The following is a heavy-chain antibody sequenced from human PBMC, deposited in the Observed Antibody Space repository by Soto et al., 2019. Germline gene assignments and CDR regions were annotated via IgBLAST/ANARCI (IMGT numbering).Heavy chain of an antibody. D-gene: IGHD1-26*01. Sequence: QVQLVQSGAEVKKPGSSVKVSCKVSGGTFSSYGFSWVRQAPGQGLEWMGEIIPIFGTANYAQKFQGRVTITADESTSTAYMELSSLRSEDTAVYYCAREKDSGSFFDYWGQGTLVTVSS. CDR1: GGTFSSYG. V-gene: IGHV1-69*01. J-gene: IGHJ4*02. CDR3: AREKDSGSFFDY. CDR2: IIPIFGTA.